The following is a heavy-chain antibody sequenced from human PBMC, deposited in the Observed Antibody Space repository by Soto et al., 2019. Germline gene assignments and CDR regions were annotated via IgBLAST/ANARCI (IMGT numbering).Heavy chain of an antibody. V-gene: IGHV1-18*01. CDR2: ISAYNGNT. CDR1: GYTFTSYG. CDR3: ARDIVVVPAARLYYYYGMDV. D-gene: IGHD2-2*01. Sequence: EASVKVSCKASGYTFTSYGISWVRQAPGQGLEWMGWISAYNGNTNYAQKLQGRVTMTTDTSTSTAYMELRSLRSDDTAVYYCARDIVVVPAARLYYYYGMDVWGQGTTVTVSS. J-gene: IGHJ6*02.